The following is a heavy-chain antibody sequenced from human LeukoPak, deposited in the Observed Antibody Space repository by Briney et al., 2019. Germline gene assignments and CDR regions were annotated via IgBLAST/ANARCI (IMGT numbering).Heavy chain of an antibody. CDR3: ARGRDSSGPIDY. D-gene: IGHD6-19*01. CDR1: GYTFTGYY. Sequence: ASVKVSCKASGYTFTGYYMHWVRQAPGQGLEWMGWISPNSGGTNYAQKFQGRVTMTRDTSISTAYMELSRLRSDDTAVYYCARGRDSSGPIDYWGQGTLVTVSS. V-gene: IGHV1-2*02. J-gene: IGHJ4*02. CDR2: ISPNSGGT.